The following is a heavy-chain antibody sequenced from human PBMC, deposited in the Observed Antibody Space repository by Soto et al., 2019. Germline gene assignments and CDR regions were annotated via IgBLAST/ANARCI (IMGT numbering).Heavy chain of an antibody. D-gene: IGHD6-13*01. V-gene: IGHV3-9*01. J-gene: IGHJ4*02. CDR3: AKASWTISWYYFDN. CDR2: ISWKTGSI. Sequence: GGSLRLSCVGSGFTFDYYAIHWVRQAPGQGLEWPSGISWKTGSIGYAYSVKCRFTISRDNANNYLYLRMSGLRPEDTALYYCAKASWTISWYYFDNWGQGTLVTVSS. CDR1: GFTFDYYA.